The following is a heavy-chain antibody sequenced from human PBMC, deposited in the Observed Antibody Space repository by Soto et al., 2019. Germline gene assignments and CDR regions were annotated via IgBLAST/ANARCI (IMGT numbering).Heavy chain of an antibody. V-gene: IGHV3-30-3*01. CDR3: AGVMVPGGRWLHYYYFDY. D-gene: IGHD3-10*01. J-gene: IGHJ4*02. Sequence: GGSLRLSCAASGFTFSSYAMHWVRQAPGKGLEWVAVISYDGSNKYYADSVKGRFTISRDNSKNTLYLQMNSLRAEDTAVYYCAGVMVPGGRWLHYYYFDYWGQGTLVTVSS. CDR2: ISYDGSNK. CDR1: GFTFSSYA.